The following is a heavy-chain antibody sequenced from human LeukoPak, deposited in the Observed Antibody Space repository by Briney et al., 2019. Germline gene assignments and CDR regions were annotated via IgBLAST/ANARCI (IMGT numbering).Heavy chain of an antibody. D-gene: IGHD6-13*01. CDR1: GGSISSYY. CDR2: IYYSGST. CDR3: ARDGSSSWYRGAFDI. Sequence: SETLSLTCTVSGGSISSYYWSWIRQPPGKGLEWIGYIYYSGSTNYNPSLKSRVTISVDTSKNQFSLKLSPVTAADTAVYYCARDGSSSWYRGAFDIWGQGTMVTVSS. J-gene: IGHJ3*02. V-gene: IGHV4-59*01.